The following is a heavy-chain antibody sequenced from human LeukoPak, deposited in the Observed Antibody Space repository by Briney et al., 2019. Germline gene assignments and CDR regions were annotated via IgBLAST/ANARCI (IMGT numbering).Heavy chain of an antibody. CDR1: GGSFSGYY. D-gene: IGHD1-1*01. CDR3: ARVNWNDFFDY. J-gene: IGHJ4*02. CDR2: INHSGST. Sequence: SETLSLTCAVYGGSFSGYYWSWIRQPPGKGLEWIGEINHSGSTNYNPSLKSRVTISVDTSKNQFSLKLSSVTAADTAVYYCARVNWNDFFDYWGQGTLVTVSS. V-gene: IGHV4-34*01.